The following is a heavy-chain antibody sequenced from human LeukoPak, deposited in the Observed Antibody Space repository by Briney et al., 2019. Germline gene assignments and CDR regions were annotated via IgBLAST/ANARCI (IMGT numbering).Heavy chain of an antibody. D-gene: IGHD3-16*01. J-gene: IGHJ4*02. Sequence: GGSLRLSCAASGFTFSSYGMHWVRQAPGKGLEWVAVISYDGSNKYYSDSVKGRFTISRDNSKNTLYLQMNSLRAEDTAVYYCARDGGFFDYWGQGTLVTVSS. CDR1: GFTFSSYG. CDR3: ARDGGFFDY. V-gene: IGHV3-30*03. CDR2: ISYDGSNK.